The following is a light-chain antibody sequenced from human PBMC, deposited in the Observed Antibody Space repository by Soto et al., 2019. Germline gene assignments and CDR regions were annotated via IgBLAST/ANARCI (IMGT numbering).Light chain of an antibody. J-gene: IGKJ5*01. CDR2: FVS. CDR3: QHLTAYPIT. V-gene: IGKV1-9*01. CDR1: QDINKY. Sequence: DIQLTQSPSFLSASVGDRVTITCRASQDINKYLAWYQPKPGEAPKLLIYFVSTLQSGVPSSFSGSGSGTEFTLTISDLQPEDFATYYCQHLTAYPITFGQGTRLEIK.